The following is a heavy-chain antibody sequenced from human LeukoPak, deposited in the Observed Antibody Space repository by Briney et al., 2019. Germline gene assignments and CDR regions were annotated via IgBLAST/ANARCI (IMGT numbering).Heavy chain of an antibody. V-gene: IGHV3-30-3*01. CDR2: ISYDGSNK. CDR3: ASPSETVVLLWFGEPQPYY. Sequence: GGSLRLSCAASGFTFNNDWINWVRQAPGKGLEWVAVISYDGSNKYYADSVKGRFTISRDNSKNTLYLQMNSLRAEDTAVYYCASPSETVVLLWFGEPQPYYWGQGTLVTVSS. D-gene: IGHD3-10*01. CDR1: GFTFNNDW. J-gene: IGHJ4*02.